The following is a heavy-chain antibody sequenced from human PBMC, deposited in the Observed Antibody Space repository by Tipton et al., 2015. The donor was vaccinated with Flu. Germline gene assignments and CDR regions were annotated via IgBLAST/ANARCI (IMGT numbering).Heavy chain of an antibody. CDR1: GGSFSGYY. Sequence: TLSLTCAVHGGSFSGYYWSWIRQPPGKGLEWIGYIYYSGSTNYNPSLKSRVTISVDTSKNQFSLKLSSVTAADTAVYYCATEYRGGGNRYYFDYWGQGTLVTVSS. D-gene: IGHD4-23*01. V-gene: IGHV4-59*01. J-gene: IGHJ4*02. CDR2: IYYSGST. CDR3: ATEYRGGGNRYYFDY.